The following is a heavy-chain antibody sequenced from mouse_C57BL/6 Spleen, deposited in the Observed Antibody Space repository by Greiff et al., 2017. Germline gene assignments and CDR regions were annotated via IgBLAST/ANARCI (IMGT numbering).Heavy chain of an antibody. Sequence: DVKLVESGGGLVKPGGSLKLSCAASGFTFSDYGMHWVRQAPEKGLEWVAYISSGSSTIYYADTVKGRFTISRDNAKNTLFLQMTSLRSEDTAMYYCARVITTVPYAMDYWGQGTSVTVSS. CDR2: ISSGSSTI. CDR1: GFTFSDYG. D-gene: IGHD1-1*01. J-gene: IGHJ4*01. V-gene: IGHV5-17*01. CDR3: ARVITTVPYAMDY.